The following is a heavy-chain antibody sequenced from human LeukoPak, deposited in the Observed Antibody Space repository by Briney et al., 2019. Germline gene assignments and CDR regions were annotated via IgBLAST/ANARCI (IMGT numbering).Heavy chain of an antibody. CDR3: AKCTTRNTHYPIDS. D-gene: IGHD4-17*01. V-gene: IGHV3-23*01. CDR2: IIGSGGST. J-gene: IGHJ5*01. Sequence: TGGSLRLSCAASGFSFSNYAMSWVRQAPGKGLEWVSGIIGSGGSTYYADSVKGRFTISRDNSKNTLYLQMNSLGAEDTAVYYCAKCTTRNTHYPIDSWGQGTLVTVSS. CDR1: GFSFSNYA.